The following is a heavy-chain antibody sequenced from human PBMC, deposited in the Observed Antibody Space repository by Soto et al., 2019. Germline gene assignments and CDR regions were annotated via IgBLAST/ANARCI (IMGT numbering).Heavy chain of an antibody. CDR3: ASPLNYYDSSGYFLWFPAPIDY. Sequence: GGSLRLSCAASGFTFRGSWMHWVRQVPGKGLVWVSRISIDASNATYADSVKGRFTISRDNAKNTLYLQMNSLRAEDTAVYYCASPLNYYDSSGYFLWFPAPIDYWGQGTLVTVSS. D-gene: IGHD3-22*01. V-gene: IGHV3-74*01. CDR2: ISIDASNA. J-gene: IGHJ4*02. CDR1: GFTFRGSW.